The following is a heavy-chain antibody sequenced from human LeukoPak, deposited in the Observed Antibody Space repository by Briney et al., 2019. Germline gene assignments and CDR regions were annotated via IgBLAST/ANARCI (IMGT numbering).Heavy chain of an antibody. Sequence: ASVKVSCKASGYTFTSYDINWVRQATGQGLEWMGWMNPNSGNTGYAQKFQGRVTMTRNTSISTAYMELSSLRSEDTAVYYCARSRYYGSGSYYNAADYYYYGMDVWGQGTTVTVSS. CDR2: MNPNSGNT. J-gene: IGHJ6*02. D-gene: IGHD3-10*01. CDR1: GYTFTSYD. V-gene: IGHV1-8*01. CDR3: ARSRYYGSGSYYNAADYYYYGMDV.